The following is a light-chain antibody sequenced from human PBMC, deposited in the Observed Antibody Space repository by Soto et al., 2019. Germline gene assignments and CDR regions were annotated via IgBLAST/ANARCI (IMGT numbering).Light chain of an antibody. CDR1: SSDVRFDNY. V-gene: IGLV2-8*01. CDR3: SSYAGRNTFV. CDR2: EVN. J-gene: IGLJ1*01. Sequence: QSALTQPPSASGSPGQSVTISCTGTSSDVRFDNYVSWYQQHPGKAPKLMIYEVNKRPSGVPYRFSGSKSGNTASLTVSGLQAEDEAEYHCSSYAGRNTFVFGTGTKVTVL.